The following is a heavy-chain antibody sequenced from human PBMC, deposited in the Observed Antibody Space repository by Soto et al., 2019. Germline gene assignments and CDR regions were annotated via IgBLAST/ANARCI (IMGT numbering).Heavy chain of an antibody. Sequence: EVQLVESGGGLVKPGGSLRLSCAASGFTFSSYSMNWVRQAPGKGLEWVSSISSSSSYIYYADSVKGRFTISRDNAKNSLYLQMNSLRAEDTAVYYCVLSQGPVVTARKVDYWGQGTLVTVSS. CDR1: GFTFSSYS. J-gene: IGHJ4*02. D-gene: IGHD2-21*02. CDR3: VLSQGPVVTARKVDY. V-gene: IGHV3-21*01. CDR2: ISSSSSYI.